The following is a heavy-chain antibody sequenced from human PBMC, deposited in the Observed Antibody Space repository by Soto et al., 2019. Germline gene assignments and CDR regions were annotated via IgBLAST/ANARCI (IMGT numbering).Heavy chain of an antibody. CDR1: GGSFSGYY. CDR3: ARGTLPIDY. Sequence: SETLSLTCAVYGGSFSGYYWSWIRQPPGKGLEWIGEINHSGSTNYNPSLKSRVTISVDTSKNQFSLKLSSVTAADTAVYYCARGTLPIDYWGQGTLVTVSS. J-gene: IGHJ4*02. D-gene: IGHD3-10*01. V-gene: IGHV4-34*01. CDR2: INHSGST.